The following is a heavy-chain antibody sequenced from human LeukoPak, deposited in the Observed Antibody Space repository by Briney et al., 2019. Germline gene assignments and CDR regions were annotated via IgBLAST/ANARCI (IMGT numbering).Heavy chain of an antibody. CDR1: GFTFSSYA. V-gene: IGHV3-23*01. J-gene: IGHJ4*02. Sequence: GGPLRLSCAASGFTFSSYAMSWVRQAPGKGLEWVSAMSGSGGTTYYADSVKGQFTISRDNSKNTLYLQMISLRAEDTAVYYCAKRAGSGYYRWSFDYWGQGTLVTVSS. CDR3: AKRAGSGYYRWSFDY. D-gene: IGHD3-22*01. CDR2: MSGSGGTT.